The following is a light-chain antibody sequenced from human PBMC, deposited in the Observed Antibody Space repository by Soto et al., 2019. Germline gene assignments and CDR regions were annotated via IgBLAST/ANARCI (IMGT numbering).Light chain of an antibody. CDR2: IAS. J-gene: IGKJ2*01. CDR1: QSVSRSY. V-gene: IGKV3-20*01. CDR3: QQYGSSPYP. Sequence: EVVLTQSPGTLSLSPGERATLSCWASQSVSRSYLAWYQQKPGQAPRLLIYIASSRATGIPDRFSGSGSGTDFTLTISRLEPEDFAMYYCQQYGSSPYPFGQGTKLEL.